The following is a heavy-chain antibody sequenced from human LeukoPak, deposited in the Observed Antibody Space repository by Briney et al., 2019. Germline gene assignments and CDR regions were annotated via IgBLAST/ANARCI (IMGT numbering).Heavy chain of an antibody. Sequence: GGSLRLSCAASGFTFSDYYMSWIRQAPGKGLEWVSYISSSSSYTNCADSVKGRFTISRDNAKNSLYLQMNSLRAEDTAVYYCAREVVVVAEGYYFDYWGQGTLVTVSS. J-gene: IGHJ4*02. D-gene: IGHD2-15*01. V-gene: IGHV3-11*06. CDR3: AREVVVVAEGYYFDY. CDR1: GFTFSDYY. CDR2: ISSSSSYT.